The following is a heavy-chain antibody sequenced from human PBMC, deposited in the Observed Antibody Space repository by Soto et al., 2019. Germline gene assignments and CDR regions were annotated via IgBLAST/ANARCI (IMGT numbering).Heavy chain of an antibody. CDR1: GFTFSTYA. CDR2: ISYDGSNK. V-gene: IGHV3-30*04. D-gene: IGHD2-15*01. CDR3: PRPRVIDIEVPPDY. J-gene: IGHJ4*02. Sequence: QVQLVESGGGVVQPGRSLRLSCAASGFTFSTYAMHWDRQAPGKGLEWVAVISYDGSNKHYADSVKGRFTISRDNSKNTLYLQMNSLRAEDTAVYYCPRPRVIDIEVPPDYWGQGTLVTVSS.